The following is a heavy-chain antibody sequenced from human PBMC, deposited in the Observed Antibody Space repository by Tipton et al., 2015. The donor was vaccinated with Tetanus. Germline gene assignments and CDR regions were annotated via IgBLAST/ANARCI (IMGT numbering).Heavy chain of an antibody. J-gene: IGHJ4*02. CDR3: ARGVWFGPGPRYYFGY. D-gene: IGHD3-10*01. CDR1: GDSISSGNYR. V-gene: IGHV4-31*03. Sequence: TLSLTCTVSGDSISSGNYRYNWIRQLPGKGLEWIGYIYHTGTTYYNPSFKSRVSISVDTSMSQFSLSLNSVTAADTAVYFCARGVWFGPGPRYYFGYWGQGTLVTVSS. CDR2: IYHTGTT.